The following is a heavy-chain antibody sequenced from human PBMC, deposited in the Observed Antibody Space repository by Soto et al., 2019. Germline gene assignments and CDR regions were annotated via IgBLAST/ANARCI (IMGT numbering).Heavy chain of an antibody. J-gene: IGHJ6*03. CDR1: GGSISSYY. CDR3: ARSTYYDFWSGYYSYYYYMDV. V-gene: IGHV4-59*04. CDR2: IYYSGST. Sequence: SETLSLTCTVSGGSISSYYWSWIRQPPGKGLEWIGYIYYSGSTYYNPSLKSRVTMSVDTSKNQFSLKLSSVTAVDTAVYYCARSTYYDFWSGYYSYYYYMDVWGKGTTVTVSS. D-gene: IGHD3-3*01.